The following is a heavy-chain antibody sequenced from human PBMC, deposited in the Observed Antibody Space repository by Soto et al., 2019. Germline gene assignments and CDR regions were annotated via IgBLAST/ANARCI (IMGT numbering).Heavy chain of an antibody. CDR3: ARDVVYGMDV. V-gene: IGHV1-69*13. J-gene: IGHJ6*02. D-gene: IGHD2-21*01. CDR2: IIPSFGTA. Sequence: SLEESFKTSCGTFRSYHCSWLRQAPGQGLEWMGGIIPSFGTANYAQKFQGRVTITADESKSTAYMELSSLRSEDTAVYYCARDVVYGMDVWGQGTKVTVYS. CDR1: CGTFRSYH.